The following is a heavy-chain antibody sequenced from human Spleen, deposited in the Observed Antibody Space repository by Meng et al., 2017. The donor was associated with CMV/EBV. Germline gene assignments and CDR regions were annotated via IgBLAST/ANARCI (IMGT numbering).Heavy chain of an antibody. J-gene: IGHJ6*02. CDR2: IKQDGSEN. V-gene: IGHV3-7*01. D-gene: IGHD5-24*01. CDR3: ARAPNDDRDCYAGDYYYYYGMDV. CDR1: GFTFSRHW. Sequence: GESLKISCAASGFTFSRHWMSWVRQAPGKGLEWVANIKQDGSENYYVDSVKGRFTVSRDNAKKSLYLQMNSLRDEDTAVYYCARAPNDDRDCYAGDYYYYYGMDVWGQGTTVTVSS.